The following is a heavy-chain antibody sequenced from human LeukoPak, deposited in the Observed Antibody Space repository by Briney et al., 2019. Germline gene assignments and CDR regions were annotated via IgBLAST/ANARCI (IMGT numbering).Heavy chain of an antibody. CDR2: FDPKDGET. D-gene: IGHD3-22*01. CDR1: GYTLTELS. Sequence: ASVKVSCKVSGYTLTELSMHWVRQAPGKGLEWMGGFDPKDGETIYAQKFQGRVTMTEDTSTDTAYMELSSLRSEDTAVYYCAAGPVMGWIVVVTFDYWGQGTLVTVSS. V-gene: IGHV1-24*01. CDR3: AAGPVMGWIVVVTFDY. J-gene: IGHJ4*02.